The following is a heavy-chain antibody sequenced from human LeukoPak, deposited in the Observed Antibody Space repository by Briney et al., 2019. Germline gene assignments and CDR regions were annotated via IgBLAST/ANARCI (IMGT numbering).Heavy chain of an antibody. Sequence: ASVKVSCKASGGTFSSYAISWVRQAPGQGLEWMGGIIPIFGTANYAQKFQGRVTITADKSTSTAYKELSSLRSEDTAVYYCARGSGYYYYYGMDVWGKGTTVTVSS. CDR2: IIPIFGTA. J-gene: IGHJ6*04. V-gene: IGHV1-69*06. CDR3: ARGSGYYYYYGMDV. CDR1: GGTFSSYA.